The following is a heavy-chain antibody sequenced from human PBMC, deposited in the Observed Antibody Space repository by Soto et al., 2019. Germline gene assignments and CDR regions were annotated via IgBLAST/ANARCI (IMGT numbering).Heavy chain of an antibody. CDR3: ARHLLSSPYDYIWGSYPDNPAFDI. CDR1: GGSISSYY. J-gene: IGHJ3*02. V-gene: IGHV4-59*08. Sequence: SETLSLTCTVSGGSISSYYWNWIRQPPGKGLEWIGYMYYSGSTNYNPSLKSRVTISVDTSKNQFSLKLSSVTAADTAVYYCARHLLSSPYDYIWGSYPDNPAFDIWGQGTMVTVSS. CDR2: MYYSGST. D-gene: IGHD3-16*01.